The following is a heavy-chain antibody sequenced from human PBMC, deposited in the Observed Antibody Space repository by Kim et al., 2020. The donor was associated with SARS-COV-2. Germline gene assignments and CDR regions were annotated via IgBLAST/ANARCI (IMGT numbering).Heavy chain of an antibody. V-gene: IGHV4-39*07. Sequence: SETLSLTCTVSGGSISSSSYYWGWSRQPPGKGLEWIASIYYGGSTYYNSSLKSRVIISMDTSKNQFSLKLSSVTAADTAVYYCARGGYDRAFAFDVWGQGTMVTVSS. CDR3: ARGGYDRAFAFDV. CDR1: GGSISSSSYY. D-gene: IGHD5-12*01. CDR2: IYYGGST. J-gene: IGHJ3*01.